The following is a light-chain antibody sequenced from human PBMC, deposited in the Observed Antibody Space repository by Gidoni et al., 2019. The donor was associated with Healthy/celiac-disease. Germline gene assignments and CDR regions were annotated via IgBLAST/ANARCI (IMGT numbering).Light chain of an antibody. CDR2: LGS. V-gene: IGKV2-28*01. J-gene: IGKJ2*01. Sequence: DIVMTQSPLSMPVTPVVPSSISCRSRQSLLHSNGYNYLDCYLQKPGQSPQLLIYLGSIWASGVPDRFSGSGSGTDFTLKISRVEAEDVGFYYCMQALQTPRTFGQGTKLEIK. CDR3: MQALQTPRT. CDR1: QSLLHSNGYNY.